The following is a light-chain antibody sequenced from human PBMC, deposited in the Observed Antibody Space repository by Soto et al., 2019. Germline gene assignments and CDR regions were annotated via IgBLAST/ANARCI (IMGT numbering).Light chain of an antibody. CDR3: SSYSTTSALV. V-gene: IGLV2-14*01. J-gene: IGLJ7*01. Sequence: QSALTQPASVSGSPGQSITMSCAGTSADIGAFNYVSWYQHHPDKVPKLLIYDVSSRPSGVSTRFSASKSANTASLTISGLQADDEADYYCSSYSTTSALVFGGGTQLTVL. CDR1: SADIGAFNY. CDR2: DVS.